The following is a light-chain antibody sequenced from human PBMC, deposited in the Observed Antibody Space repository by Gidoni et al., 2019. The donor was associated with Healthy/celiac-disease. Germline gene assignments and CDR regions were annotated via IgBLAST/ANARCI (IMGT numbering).Light chain of an antibody. V-gene: IGLV3-19*01. J-gene: IGLJ2*01. CDR1: SLRSYY. CDR2: GKN. Sequence: SSELTHDPAVSVALGQTVRITCQGDSLRSYYASWYQQKPGPAPVLVIYGKNNRPSGIPDRFSGSSSGNTASLTSTGAQAEEEADYYCNSRDSSGNHLDVVFGGGTKLTVL. CDR3: NSRDSSGNHLDVV.